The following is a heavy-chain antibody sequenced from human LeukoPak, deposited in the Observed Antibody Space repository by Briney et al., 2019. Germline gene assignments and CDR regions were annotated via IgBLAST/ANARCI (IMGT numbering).Heavy chain of an antibody. Sequence: PGRSLRLSCAASGFTFSSYAMHWVRQAPGKGLEWVAVISYDGSNKYYADSVKGRFTISRDNSKNTLYLQMNSLRAEDTAVYYCARGSGGEGYYYYYYMDVWGKGTTVTVSS. CDR2: ISYDGSNK. D-gene: IGHD3-10*01. CDR1: GFTFSSYA. CDR3: ARGSGGEGYYYYYYMDV. J-gene: IGHJ6*03. V-gene: IGHV3-30*04.